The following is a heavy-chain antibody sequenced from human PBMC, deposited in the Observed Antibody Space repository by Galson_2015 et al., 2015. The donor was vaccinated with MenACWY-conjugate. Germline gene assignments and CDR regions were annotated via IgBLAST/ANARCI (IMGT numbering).Heavy chain of an antibody. CDR3: EGVSAAGVAGHLDY. D-gene: IGHD6-19*01. J-gene: IGHJ4*02. CDR1: GFAVSNYY. CDR2: IYTSGII. Sequence: SLRLSCAASGFAVSNYYMGWVRQAPGKGLEWLSIIYTSGIIYDADSVSGRITISRDNRKNTLYLQMNSLRAEDTALYYCEGVSAAGVAGHLDYWGQGALVTASS. V-gene: IGHV3-66*02.